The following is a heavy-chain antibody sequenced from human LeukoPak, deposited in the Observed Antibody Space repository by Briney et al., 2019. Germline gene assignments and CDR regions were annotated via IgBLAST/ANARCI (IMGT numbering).Heavy chain of an antibody. D-gene: IGHD3-10*01. J-gene: IGHJ5*02. Sequence: ASMKVSCKASGYTFSDYDINWVRQAAGQGLEWMGWMNPITGSTGYVQKFRGRIIMTRDTSITTAFMELTSLTSDDTAIYYCARVKRFPTVWFDPWGQGTLVSVSS. CDR2: MNPITGST. CDR1: GYTFSDYD. CDR3: ARVKRFPTVWFDP. V-gene: IGHV1-8*01.